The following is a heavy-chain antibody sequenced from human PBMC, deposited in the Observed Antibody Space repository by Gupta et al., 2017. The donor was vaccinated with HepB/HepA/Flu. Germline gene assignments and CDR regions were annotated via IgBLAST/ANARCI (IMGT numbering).Heavy chain of an antibody. Sequence: EVQLLESGGGLVQPGGTLRPSCDVSGFSVTAYWLHWVRHLPGSGLGWFSRITSDGRTTSHADSVRGRFTTSRDNTKNTVYLQMNSLRGDDTAVYYCARDGLSTTPFDYWGQGTSVTVSS. D-gene: IGHD1-7*01. V-gene: IGHV3-74*01. CDR2: ITSDGRTT. CDR1: GFSVTAYW. CDR3: ARDGLSTTPFDY. J-gene: IGHJ4*02.